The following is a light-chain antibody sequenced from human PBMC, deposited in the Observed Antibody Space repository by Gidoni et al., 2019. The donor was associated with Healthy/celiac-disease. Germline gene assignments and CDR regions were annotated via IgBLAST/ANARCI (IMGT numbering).Light chain of an antibody. V-gene: IGKV3-15*01. J-gene: IGKJ2*01. CDR2: GAS. CDR1: QSVNSN. CDR3: QQYNNWPPYT. Sequence: IVLTPSPATLSVSPGERATLSCRASQSVNSNLDWYQQKPGQAPRLLIYGASTRATGIPARFSGSGSGTEFTLTISSLQSEDFAVYYCQQYNNWPPYTFGQGTKLEIK.